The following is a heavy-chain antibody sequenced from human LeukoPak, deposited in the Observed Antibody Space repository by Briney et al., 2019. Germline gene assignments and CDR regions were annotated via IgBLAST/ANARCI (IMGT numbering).Heavy chain of an antibody. J-gene: IGHJ4*02. CDR2: INPNSGGT. D-gene: IGHD6-13*01. Sequence: GASVKVSCKASGYTFTGYYMHWVRQAPGQGLEWMGWINPNSGGTNYAQKFQGRVTMTRDTSISTAYMELSGLRSDDTAVYYCARSIAAAGRSYYFDYWGQGTLVTVSS. V-gene: IGHV1-2*02. CDR1: GYTFTGYY. CDR3: ARSIAAAGRSYYFDY.